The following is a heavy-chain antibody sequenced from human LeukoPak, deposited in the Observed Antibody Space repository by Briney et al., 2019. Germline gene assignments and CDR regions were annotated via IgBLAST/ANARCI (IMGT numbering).Heavy chain of an antibody. D-gene: IGHD5-18*01. CDR2: IFSNDEK. CDR1: GFSLSNARMG. CDR3: ARIDTAMVTAFDY. Sequence: ESGPTLVNPTETLTLTCTVAGFSLSNARMGVSWIRQPPGKALEWLAHIFSNDEKSYSTSLKGRLTISKDTSKSQVVLTMTNMDPVDTATYYCARIDTAMVTAFDYWGQGTLVTVSS. J-gene: IGHJ4*02. V-gene: IGHV2-26*01.